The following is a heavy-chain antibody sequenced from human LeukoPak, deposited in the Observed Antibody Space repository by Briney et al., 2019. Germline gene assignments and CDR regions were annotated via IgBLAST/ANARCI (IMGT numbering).Heavy chain of an antibody. CDR3: GRGGGYSFGPYDN. CDR2: MNPYSGNT. D-gene: IGHD5-18*01. Sequence: ASVKVSCKASGYTFTSYDINWVRQATGQGLEWMGWMNPYSGNTGFAQRFQGRVSMARNTSISTAYMELTNLTSADTAVYYCGRGGGYSFGPYDNWGQGTLVTVSS. CDR1: GYTFTSYD. J-gene: IGHJ4*02. V-gene: IGHV1-8*01.